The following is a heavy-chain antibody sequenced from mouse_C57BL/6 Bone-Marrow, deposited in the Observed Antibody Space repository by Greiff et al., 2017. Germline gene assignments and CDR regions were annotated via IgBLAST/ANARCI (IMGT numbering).Heavy chain of an antibody. CDR3: ARHYDYDEEGAY. V-gene: IGHV5-6*01. CDR1: GFTFSSYG. J-gene: IGHJ3*01. D-gene: IGHD2-4*01. CDR2: ISSGGSYT. Sequence: EVLLVESGGDLVKPGGSLKLSCAASGFTFSSYGMSWVRQTPDKRLEWFATISSGGSYTYYPDSVKGRFSISRDNAKSTLYLQMSSLKSEDTAMYYCARHYDYDEEGAYWGQGTLVTVSA.